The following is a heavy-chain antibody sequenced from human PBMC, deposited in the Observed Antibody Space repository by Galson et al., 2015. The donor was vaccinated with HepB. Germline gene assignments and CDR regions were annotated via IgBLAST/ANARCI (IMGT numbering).Heavy chain of an antibody. CDR3: ARIGYIGSGTYDAGFKIGSREY. Sequence: SVKVSCKASGYSFTTYAMHWVRQAPGQRLEWMGWINAGNGNTEYSQKFQGRVTITRDTSANTAYMELSSLRSEDTAVYYCARIGYIGSGTYDAGFKIGSREYWGQGTLVTVSS. J-gene: IGHJ4*02. CDR1: GYSFTTYA. CDR2: INAGNGNT. D-gene: IGHD3-10*01. V-gene: IGHV1-3*01.